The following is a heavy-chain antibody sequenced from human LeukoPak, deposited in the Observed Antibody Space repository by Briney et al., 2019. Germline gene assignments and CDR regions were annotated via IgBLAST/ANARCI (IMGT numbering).Heavy chain of an antibody. CDR2: IRPHNGDT. CDR3: ARDRIFGVASDYYMDV. CDR1: SYSFTYYG. Sequence: GASVKVSCKTSSYSFTYYGFSWVRQAPGQGLEWMGWIRPHNGDTHYAQKSQDRVTLTTDTSTSTVYLDLRSLRSDDTAVYFCARDRIFGVASDYYMDVWGKGTPVAVSS. J-gene: IGHJ6*03. D-gene: IGHD3-3*02. V-gene: IGHV1-18*01.